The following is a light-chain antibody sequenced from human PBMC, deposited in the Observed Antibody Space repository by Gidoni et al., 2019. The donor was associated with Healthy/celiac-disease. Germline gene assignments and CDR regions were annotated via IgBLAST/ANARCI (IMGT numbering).Light chain of an antibody. CDR2: AAS. Sequence: DIQMTQSPSSLSASGGDRVTITCRASQSISSYLNWYQQKPGKAPKLLIYAASSLQSGVPSRFSGSGSGTDFTLTISSLQPEDFATYYCQQSYSTPQLTFGGGTKVEIK. V-gene: IGKV1-39*01. CDR3: QQSYSTPQLT. J-gene: IGKJ4*01. CDR1: QSISSY.